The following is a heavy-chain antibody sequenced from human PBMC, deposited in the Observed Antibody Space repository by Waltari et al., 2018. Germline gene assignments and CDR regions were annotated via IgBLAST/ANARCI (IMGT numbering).Heavy chain of an antibody. Sequence: QVQLVQSGAEVKKPGASVKVSCKASGYTFTSYAMHWVRQAPGQRLEWMGWINAGNGNTKYSQKFQGRVTITRDTSASTAYMELSSLRSEDTAVYYCAGYDSSGIDAFDIWGQGTMVTVSS. J-gene: IGHJ3*02. CDR3: AGYDSSGIDAFDI. V-gene: IGHV1-3*01. CDR2: INAGNGNT. CDR1: GYTFTSYA. D-gene: IGHD3-22*01.